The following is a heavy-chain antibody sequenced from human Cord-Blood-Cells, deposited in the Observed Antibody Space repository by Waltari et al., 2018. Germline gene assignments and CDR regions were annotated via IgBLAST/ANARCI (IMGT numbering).Heavy chain of an antibody. J-gene: IGHJ4*02. V-gene: IGHV2-26*01. D-gene: IGHD7-27*01. CDR2: IFSNDEK. CDR1: GFSLSNARMG. CDR3: ARIPLLTGDHVY. Sequence: QVTLKESGPVLVKPTETLTLTCTVSGFSLSNARMGVSWIRQPPGKALEWLAHIFSNDEKSYSTSLKSRLTISKDTSKSQVLITMTNMDPVDTATYDCARIPLLTGDHVYWGQGTLVTASS.